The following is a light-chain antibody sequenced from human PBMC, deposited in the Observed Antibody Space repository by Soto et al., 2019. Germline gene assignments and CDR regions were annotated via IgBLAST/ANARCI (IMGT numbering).Light chain of an antibody. Sequence: AIQMTQYPYSLYSSVGDRVTITCRAIQGIINGLGWFQHKLGKASKLLIYGASRLQGGVPSRFSGSGSGTDFALTIIDHQPEEFATYFCQQDYSYPCTFRQGTKVELK. J-gene: IGKJ1*01. CDR3: QQDYSYPCT. V-gene: IGKV1-6*01. CDR2: GAS. CDR1: QGIING.